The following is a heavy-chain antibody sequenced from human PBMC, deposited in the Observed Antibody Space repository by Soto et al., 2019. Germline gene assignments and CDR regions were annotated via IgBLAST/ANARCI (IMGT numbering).Heavy chain of an antibody. D-gene: IGHD1-7*01. J-gene: IGHJ3*02. CDR2: VIPMFGTA. CDR3: ARDRSGPGNWNYDTFDI. CDR1: GGTFSSLG. Sequence: QVQLVQSGAEVKKPGSSVKVSCKASGGTFSSLGISWVRQGPRQGLEWLGGVIPMFGTANYPQKFQGRVTLSANDSTSTAYMELSSLTADDTAVYFCARDRSGPGNWNYDTFDIWGQGTMVTVSS. V-gene: IGHV1-69*01.